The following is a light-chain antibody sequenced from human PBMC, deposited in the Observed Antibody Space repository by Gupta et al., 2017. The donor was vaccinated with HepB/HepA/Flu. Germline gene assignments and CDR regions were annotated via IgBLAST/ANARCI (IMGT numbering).Light chain of an antibody. V-gene: IGKV1-6*01. CDR3: LQDYNYPWT. CDR1: QGIRKD. CDR2: AAC. J-gene: IGKJ1*01. Sequence: ALQMTESPSSLSASVGERVTITCRASQGIRKDLGWYQQKPGKAPKLLIYAACSLQSGVPSRFSGSGSGTDFTLTISSLEPEDFATYYCLQDYNYPWTFGQGTKVEIK.